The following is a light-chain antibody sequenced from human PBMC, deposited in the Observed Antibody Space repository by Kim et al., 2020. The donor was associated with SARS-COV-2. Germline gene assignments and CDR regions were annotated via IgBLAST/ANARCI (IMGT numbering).Light chain of an antibody. CDR2: RAS. V-gene: IGKV1-5*03. CDR3: QQYDSYTS. J-gene: IGKJ1*01. Sequence: DVRMTQSPSTLSASVGDRVTITCRASQNINNWVAWYQQKSGKAPKLLIYRASTLETGVPSRFSGSGFGTEFTLTIARVQPDDVATFYYQQYDSYTSFAQGTKVDIK. CDR1: QNINNW.